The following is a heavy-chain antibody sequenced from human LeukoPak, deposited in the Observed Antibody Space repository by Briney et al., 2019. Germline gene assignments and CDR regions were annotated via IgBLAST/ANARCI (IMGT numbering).Heavy chain of an antibody. D-gene: IGHD3-22*01. J-gene: IGHJ6*02. CDR3: ARERDSSGYYYYYYYGMDV. Sequence: PSETLSLTCTVSGGSISSSDYYWSWIRQPPGKGLEWIGYIYYSGSTYYNPSLKSRVTISVDTSKNQFSLKLSSVTAADTAVYYCARERDSSGYYYYYYYGMDVWGQGTTVTVSS. V-gene: IGHV4-30-4*01. CDR2: IYYSGST. CDR1: GGSISSSDYY.